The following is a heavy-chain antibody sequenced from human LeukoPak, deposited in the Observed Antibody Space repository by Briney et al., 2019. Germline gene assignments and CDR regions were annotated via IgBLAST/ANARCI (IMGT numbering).Heavy chain of an antibody. CDR2: ISSSSSYT. D-gene: IGHD3-10*01. CDR3: ARDLYGSGSYFIDY. Sequence: GGSLRLSCAASGFTFSDYYMSWIRQAPGKGLEWVSYISSSSSYTNYADSVKGRFTIYRDNATNSLYLQMNSLKAEDTAVYYCARDLYGSGSYFIDYWGQGTLVTVSS. CDR1: GFTFSDYY. J-gene: IGHJ4*02. V-gene: IGHV3-11*06.